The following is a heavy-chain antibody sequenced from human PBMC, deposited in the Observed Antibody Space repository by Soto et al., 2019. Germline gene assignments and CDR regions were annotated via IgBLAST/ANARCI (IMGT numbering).Heavy chain of an antibody. CDR1: GFTFSSFD. CDR2: ISGSGGST. V-gene: IGHV3-23*01. D-gene: IGHD6-13*01. CDR3: ANDMYSSSWEDAFDI. J-gene: IGHJ3*02. Sequence: EVQLLESGGGLVQPGGSLRLSCAASGFTFSSFDISWVRQAPGMGLEWVSGISGSGGSTYYADSVKGRFTISRDNSKNTLYLQMNSLRAEDTAVYFCANDMYSSSWEDAFDIWGQGTMVTVSS.